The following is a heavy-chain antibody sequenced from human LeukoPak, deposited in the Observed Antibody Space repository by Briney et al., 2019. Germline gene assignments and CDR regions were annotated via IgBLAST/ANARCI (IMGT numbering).Heavy chain of an antibody. Sequence: QPGGSLRLSCAASGFTFSSYWMHWVRQAPGKGLVWVSRINSDGSSTSYADSVKGRFTISRDNAKNTLYLQMNSLRAEDTAVYYCARAPGGYYYYMDVWGKGTTVTIFS. CDR2: INSDGSST. D-gene: IGHD3-16*01. V-gene: IGHV3-74*01. CDR1: GFTFSSYW. J-gene: IGHJ6*03. CDR3: ARAPGGYYYYMDV.